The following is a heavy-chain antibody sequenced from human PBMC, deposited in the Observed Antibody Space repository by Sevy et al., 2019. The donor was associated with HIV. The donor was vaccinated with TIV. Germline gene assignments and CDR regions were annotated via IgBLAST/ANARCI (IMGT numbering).Heavy chain of an antibody. J-gene: IGHJ4*02. CDR1: GFTFGDYC. V-gene: IGHV3-49*04. D-gene: IGHD6-13*01. CDR3: TRWKAAQSIFDY. CDR2: LESDVYGGTV. Sequence: GGSLRLSCTASGFTFGDYCMSWVRQAPGKGLEWVAFLESDVYGGTVDHAASVRGRFVISRDDSKTIAYLQMNDLKTEDTGAYYCTRWKAAQSIFDYWRQGALVTVSS.